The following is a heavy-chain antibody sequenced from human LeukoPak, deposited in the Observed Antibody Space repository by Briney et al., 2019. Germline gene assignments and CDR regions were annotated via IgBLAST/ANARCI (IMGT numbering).Heavy chain of an antibody. Sequence: GASVKVSCKASGYTFTNYDFNWMRQATGQGLEWMGWMNPNSGSTGYAQKFQGRVAMTRDTSISTAYMELSSLTSEDTAVYYCARVSYDFWRGINWFDPWGQGTLVTVSS. CDR3: ARVSYDFWRGINWFDP. CDR2: MNPNSGST. D-gene: IGHD3-3*01. V-gene: IGHV1-8*01. CDR1: GYTFTNYD. J-gene: IGHJ5*02.